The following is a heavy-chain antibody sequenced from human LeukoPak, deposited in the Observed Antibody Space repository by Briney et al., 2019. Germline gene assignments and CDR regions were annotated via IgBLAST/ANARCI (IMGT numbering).Heavy chain of an antibody. J-gene: IGHJ6*02. CDR2: ISSISSTI. CDR3: ARVRLDYSSERTSAHEGYDYYYYGMDV. V-gene: IGHV3-48*02. CDR1: GFTFSSYS. Sequence: GGSLKLSCAASGFTFSSYSLNWVRQAPGKGLEWFSYISSISSTIYYADSVKGRFTISRDNAKNSLYLQMNSLRDEDTAVYYCARVRLDYSSERTSAHEGYDYYYYGMDVWGQGTTVTVSS. D-gene: IGHD3-22*01.